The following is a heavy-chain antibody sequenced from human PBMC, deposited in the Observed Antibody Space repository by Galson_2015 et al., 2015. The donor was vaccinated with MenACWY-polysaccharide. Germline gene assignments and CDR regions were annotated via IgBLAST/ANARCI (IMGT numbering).Heavy chain of an antibody. CDR3: ARDPNWGNSFGP. D-gene: IGHD7-27*01. CDR2: INVDGSQQ. J-gene: IGHJ5*02. Sequence: SLRLSCAASRFTFSAIWMSWVRQAPGKGLEWVALINVDGSQQYSMDSVKGGFAISRDNAKNSLYLQINSLRAEDTAVYYCARDPNWGNSFGPWGQGTLVTVSS. CDR1: RFTFSAIW. V-gene: IGHV3-7*01.